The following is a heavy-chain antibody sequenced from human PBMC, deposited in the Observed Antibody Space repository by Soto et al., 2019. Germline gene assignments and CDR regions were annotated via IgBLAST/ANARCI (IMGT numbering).Heavy chain of an antibody. CDR1: GFTFGSYA. J-gene: IGHJ4*02. CDR3: AKDPFGSGSFRFYFDY. CDR2: ISGSGAST. V-gene: IGHV3-23*01. D-gene: IGHD3-10*01. Sequence: GGSLRLSCAASGFTFGSYAMSWVRQAPGKGPEWDSVISGSGASTYYADSVKGRFTISRDNSKNTLYLHMNSLRVEDTAVYYCAKDPFGSGSFRFYFDYWGQGSLVTVSS.